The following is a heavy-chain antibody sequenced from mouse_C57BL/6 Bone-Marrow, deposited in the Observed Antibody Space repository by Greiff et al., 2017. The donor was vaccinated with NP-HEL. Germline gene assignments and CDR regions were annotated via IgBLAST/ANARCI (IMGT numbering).Heavy chain of an antibody. CDR1: GYSITSGYY. V-gene: IGHV3-6*01. Sequence: DVKLQESGPGLVKPSQSLSLTCSVTGYSITSGYYWNWIRQFPGNKLEWMGYISYDGSNNYNPSLKNRISITRDTSKNQFFLKLNSVTTEDTATYYCARDPYDYDVGFAYWGQGTLVTVSA. D-gene: IGHD2-4*01. CDR2: ISYDGSN. CDR3: ARDPYDYDVGFAY. J-gene: IGHJ3*01.